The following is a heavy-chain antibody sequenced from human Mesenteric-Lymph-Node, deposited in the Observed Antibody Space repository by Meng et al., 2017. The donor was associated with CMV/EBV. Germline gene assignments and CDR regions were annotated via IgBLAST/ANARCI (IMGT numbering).Heavy chain of an antibody. J-gene: IGHJ4*02. D-gene: IGHD6-19*01. CDR1: GFTFDDYG. Sequence: GGSLRLSCAASGFTFDDYGMSWVRQAPGKGLEWVSGINWNGGSTGYADSVRGRFTISRDNAKNSLYLQMNSLRAEDTAFYYCARDLGAVAGMTRDYWGQGALVTVSS. V-gene: IGHV3-20*04. CDR3: ARDLGAVAGMTRDY. CDR2: INWNGGST.